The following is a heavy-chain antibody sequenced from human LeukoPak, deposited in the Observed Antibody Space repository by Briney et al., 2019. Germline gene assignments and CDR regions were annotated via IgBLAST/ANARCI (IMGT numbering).Heavy chain of an antibody. V-gene: IGHV1-3*01. CDR3: ARAVLYYYDSSGYFDY. CDR2: IDAGNGDT. Sequence: ASVKVSCKASGYTFSDYAMHWVRQAPGQRFEWMGWIDAGNGDTRYSQKFQGRVTITRDTSASTAYIELRSLRSEDTAVYYCARAVLYYYDSSGYFDYWGQGTLVTVSS. CDR1: GYTFSDYA. J-gene: IGHJ4*02. D-gene: IGHD3-22*01.